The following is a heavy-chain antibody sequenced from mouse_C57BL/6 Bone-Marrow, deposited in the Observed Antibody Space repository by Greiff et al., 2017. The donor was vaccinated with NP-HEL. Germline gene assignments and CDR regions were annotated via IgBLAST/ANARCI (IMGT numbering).Heavy chain of an antibody. J-gene: IGHJ3*01. V-gene: IGHV14-4*01. CDR1: GFNIKDDY. CDR3: TPRGFAY. Sequence: EVQLQQSGAELVRPGASVKLSCTASGFNIKDDYMHWVKQRPDKGLEWIGWIDPENGDTEYASKFQGKATITADTASNTAYLQLSSLTSEDTAVYYCTPRGFAYWGQGTLVTVSA. CDR2: IDPENGDT.